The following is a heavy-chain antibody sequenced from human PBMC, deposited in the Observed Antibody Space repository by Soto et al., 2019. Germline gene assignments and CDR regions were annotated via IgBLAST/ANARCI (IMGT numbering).Heavy chain of an antibody. CDR1: GYTFTSYG. D-gene: IGHD6-13*01. J-gene: IGHJ6*02. CDR2: ISAYNGNT. V-gene: IGHV1-18*04. CDR3: ARAPGRQQLVLGGYYYGMDV. Sequence: ASVKVSCKASGYTFTSYGISWVRQAPGQGLEWMGWISAYNGNTNYAQKLQGRVTMTTDTSTSTAYMELRSLRAEDTAVYYCARAPGRQQLVLGGYYYGMDVWGQGTTVTVSS.